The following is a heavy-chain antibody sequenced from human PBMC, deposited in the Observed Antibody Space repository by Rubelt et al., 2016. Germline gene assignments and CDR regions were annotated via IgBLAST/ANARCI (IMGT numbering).Heavy chain of an antibody. Sequence: QLQLQESSPRLVKPSETLSLICNVSGGSLRGSSYYWGWIRQPPGKGLEWIVSLFYGGSTYYNPSLKTRVTISTDTSENQFSLKWNSRTAADTAVYYCARLGKWSAGGVDYWGQGTLVTVSS. CDR3: ARLGKWSAGGVDY. CDR2: LFYGGST. CDR1: GGSLRGSSYY. J-gene: IGHJ4*02. D-gene: IGHD3-16*01. V-gene: IGHV4-39*01.